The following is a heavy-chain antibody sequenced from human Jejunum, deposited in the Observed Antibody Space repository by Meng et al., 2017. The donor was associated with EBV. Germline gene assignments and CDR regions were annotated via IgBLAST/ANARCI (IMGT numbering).Heavy chain of an antibody. CDR1: GFTFSNYA. CDR3: ARERRGYYAEH. D-gene: IGHD6-25*01. CDR2: ISYDGSDE. V-gene: IGHV3-30*03. Sequence: QWLRVGAGGVVVQAGRALRLSCAASGFTFSNYAMHWVRQAPGKGLEWVALISYDGSDEYYAYSVKGRFTISRDSSESTLYLQMNNLRAEDTAIYYCARERRGYYAEHWGQGTLVTVSS. J-gene: IGHJ1*01.